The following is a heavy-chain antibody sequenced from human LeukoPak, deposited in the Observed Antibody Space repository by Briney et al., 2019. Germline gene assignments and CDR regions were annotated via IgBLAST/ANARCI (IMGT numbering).Heavy chain of an antibody. V-gene: IGHV3-23*01. Sequence: GGSLRLSCAASGFIFSNYGMNWVRQAPGKGLEWVAAISASGSATSYADSVRGRFTISRDNSKSTTYLQMNSLRAEDTAVYYCARHAESNTRYDWFDPWGQGTLVTVSS. CDR2: ISASGSAT. J-gene: IGHJ5*02. CDR3: ARHAESNTRYDWFDP. CDR1: GFIFSNYG. D-gene: IGHD1/OR15-1a*01.